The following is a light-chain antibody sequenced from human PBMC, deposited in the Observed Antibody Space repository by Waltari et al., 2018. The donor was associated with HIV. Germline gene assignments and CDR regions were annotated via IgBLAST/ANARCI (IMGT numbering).Light chain of an antibody. CDR2: NDD. Sequence: QSVLTQSPSLSEAPGQRVTISCSGSDSNLGSHAVTWYQHFPGKPPRLLVYNDDLILSGVSDRLSASKSGTSASLAINDLQSEHESHYYCAAWDDGLNGVIFGGGTKVTVL. V-gene: IGLV1-36*01. CDR3: AAWDDGLNGVI. J-gene: IGLJ2*01. CDR1: DSNLGSHA.